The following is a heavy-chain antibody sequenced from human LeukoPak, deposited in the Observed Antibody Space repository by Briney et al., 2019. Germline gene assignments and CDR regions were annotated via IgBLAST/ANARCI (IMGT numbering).Heavy chain of an antibody. D-gene: IGHD3-10*01. V-gene: IGHV3-23*01. CDR1: DFSFTTYT. CDR2: ISGGDPTT. Sequence: GGSLRLSCAASDFSFTTYTMSWVRQAPGKGPEWVSSISGGDPTTYYAGSVKGRFTISRDNSKGTLYLQMNSLRAEDTAIYYCAKQSLLLRGPLLIYYFDFWGQGTLVTVSS. J-gene: IGHJ4*02. CDR3: AKQSLLLRGPLLIYYFDF.